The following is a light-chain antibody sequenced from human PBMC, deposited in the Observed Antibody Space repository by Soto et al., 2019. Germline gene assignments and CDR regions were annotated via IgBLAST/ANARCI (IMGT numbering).Light chain of an antibody. Sequence: EIDFKQSPATLSSSPGERATLSFRASQSVSTYLAWYQQKPGQAPRLLIYDASNRATGIPARFSGSGSGTDFTLTISSLETEDFAVYYCQQRSNWLPITFGHGTRLEIK. CDR1: QSVSTY. J-gene: IGKJ5*01. CDR2: DAS. V-gene: IGKV3-11*01. CDR3: QQRSNWLPIT.